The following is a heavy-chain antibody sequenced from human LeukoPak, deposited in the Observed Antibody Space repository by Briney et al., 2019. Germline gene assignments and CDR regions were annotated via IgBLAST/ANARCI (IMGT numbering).Heavy chain of an antibody. J-gene: IGHJ4*02. CDR3: ARRRVRGVRTYYFDY. Sequence: SETLSLTCTVSGGSISSYYWSWIRQPPGKGLEWIGEINHSGSTNYNPSLKSRVTISVDTSKNQFSLKLSSVTAADTAVYYCARRRVRGVRTYYFDYWGQGTLVTVSS. V-gene: IGHV4-34*01. CDR2: INHSGST. CDR1: GGSISSYY. D-gene: IGHD3-10*01.